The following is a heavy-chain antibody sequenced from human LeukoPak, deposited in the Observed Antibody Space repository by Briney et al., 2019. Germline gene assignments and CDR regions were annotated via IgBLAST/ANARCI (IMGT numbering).Heavy chain of an antibody. CDR3: ASVPGGYYYYMDV. CDR1: GGSISSYY. J-gene: IGHJ6*03. D-gene: IGHD3-16*01. V-gene: IGHV4-59*01. Sequence: AETLSLTCTVSGGSISSYYWSWIRQPPGKGLEWIGYIYYSGSTNYNPSLKSRVTISVDTSKNQFSLKLSSVTAADTAVYYCASVPGGYYYYMDVWGKGTTVTISS. CDR2: IYYSGST.